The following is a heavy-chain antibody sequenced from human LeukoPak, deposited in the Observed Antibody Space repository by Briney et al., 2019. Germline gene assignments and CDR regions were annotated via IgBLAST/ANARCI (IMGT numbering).Heavy chain of an antibody. D-gene: IGHD3-3*01. J-gene: IGHJ2*01. CDR2: MYYSGST. V-gene: IGHV4-39*01. CDR1: GTSISSSSDY. Sequence: SETLSLSCIVSGTSISSSSDYWGWIRQPPGKGLEWIGSMYYSGSTYDNPSLKSRVTISVDTSKNQFSLKLSSVTAADTAVYYCARRHYYDALSGYYIDWYFDLWGRGTLVTVSS. CDR3: ARRHYYDALSGYYIDWYFDL.